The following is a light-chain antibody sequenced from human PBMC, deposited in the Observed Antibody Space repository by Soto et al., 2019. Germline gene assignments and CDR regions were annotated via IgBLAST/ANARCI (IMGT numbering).Light chain of an antibody. CDR2: GAS. CDR1: QSVSSN. CDR3: QQYGSSGT. Sequence: EIVMTQSPASLSVSQGERAARSCRASQSVSSNLAWYQQKPGQAPRLLIYGASTRATGIPARFSGSGSGTDFTLTISRLEPEDFAVYYCQQYGSSGTFGQGTKVDIK. V-gene: IGKV3-15*01. J-gene: IGKJ1*01.